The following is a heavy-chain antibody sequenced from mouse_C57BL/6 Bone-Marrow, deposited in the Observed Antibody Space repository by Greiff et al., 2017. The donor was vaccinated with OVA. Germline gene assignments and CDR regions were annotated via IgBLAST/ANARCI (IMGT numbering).Heavy chain of an antibody. D-gene: IGHD2-1*01. Sequence: VQLQQPGAELVKPGASVKLSCKASGYTFTSYWMQWVKQRPGQGLEWIGEIDPSDSYTNYNQKFKGKATLTVDTSSSTAYMQLSSLTSEDSAVYYCEGIYYGNSWYFDVWGTGTTVTVSS. CDR1: GYTFTSYW. CDR3: EGIYYGNSWYFDV. CDR2: IDPSDSYT. V-gene: IGHV1-50*01. J-gene: IGHJ1*03.